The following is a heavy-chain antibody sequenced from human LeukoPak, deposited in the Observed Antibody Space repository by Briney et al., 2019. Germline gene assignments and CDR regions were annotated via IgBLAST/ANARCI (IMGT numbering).Heavy chain of an antibody. D-gene: IGHD3-10*01. CDR2: INPNSGGT. CDR1: GYTFTGYY. V-gene: IGHV1-2*02. Sequence: ASVKFSCKASGYTFTGYYMHWVRQAPGQGLEWMGWINPNSGGTNYAQKFQGRVTMTRDTSISTAYMELSRLRSDDTAVYYCARDYYGSGNYYNPLGYWGQGTLVTVSS. CDR3: ARDYYGSGNYYNPLGY. J-gene: IGHJ4*02.